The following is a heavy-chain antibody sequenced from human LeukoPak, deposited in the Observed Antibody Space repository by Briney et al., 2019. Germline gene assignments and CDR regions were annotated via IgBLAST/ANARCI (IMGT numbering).Heavy chain of an antibody. V-gene: IGHV4-59*01. CDR2: IYYSGST. Sequence: SETLSLTCTVSGGSISSYYWSWIRQPPGKGLEWIGYIYYSGSTNYNPSPKSRVTISVDTSKNQFSLKLSSVTAADTAVYYCARVFYYMDVWGKGTTVTVSS. CDR3: ARVFYYMDV. CDR1: GGSISSYY. J-gene: IGHJ6*03.